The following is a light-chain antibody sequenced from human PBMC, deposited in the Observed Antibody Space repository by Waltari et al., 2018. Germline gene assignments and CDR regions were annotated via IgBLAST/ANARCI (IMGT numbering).Light chain of an antibody. CDR2: GAS. J-gene: IGKJ2*01. CDR3: QQYGSSPYT. V-gene: IGKV3-20*01. CDR1: QSVSSSY. Sequence: EIVLTQSPATLSLSPGERATLSCRASQSVSSSYLAWYQQKPGQAPRLRVDGASSRATGIPDRFSGSGSGTDFTLTISRLEPEDFAVYYCQQYGSSPYTFGQGTKLEIK.